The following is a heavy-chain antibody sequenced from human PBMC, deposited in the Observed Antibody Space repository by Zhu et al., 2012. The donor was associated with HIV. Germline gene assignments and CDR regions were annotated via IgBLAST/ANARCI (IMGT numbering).Heavy chain of an antibody. J-gene: IGHJ4*02. CDR3: ARIQGSSMIINF. CDR2: VYSRGTT. CDR1: GGSIDSDSHY. D-gene: IGHD3-22*01. V-gene: IGHV4-39*07. Sequence: QVQLQESGPGLVRPSETLSLSCTVSGGSIDSDSHYWGWIRQPPGKALEWIGNVYSRGTTHFNPALKGRVSLTVDTSNNQFSLQVTSVIAADTAIYYCARIQGSSMIINFWGLGTLVIVSS.